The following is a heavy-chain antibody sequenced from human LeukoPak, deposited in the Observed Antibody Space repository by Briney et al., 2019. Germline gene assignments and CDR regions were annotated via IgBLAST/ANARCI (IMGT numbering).Heavy chain of an antibody. CDR3: ARGGGYCSGGSCNPEYFQH. Sequence: ASVKVSCKASGYTFTGYYMHWVRQAPGQGLEWMGWINPNSGGTNYAQKFQGRVTMTRDTSISTAYMELSRLRSDDTAVYYCARGGGYCSGGSCNPEYFQHWGQGTLVTVSS. CDR1: GYTFTGYY. V-gene: IGHV1-2*02. CDR2: INPNSGGT. D-gene: IGHD2-15*01. J-gene: IGHJ1*01.